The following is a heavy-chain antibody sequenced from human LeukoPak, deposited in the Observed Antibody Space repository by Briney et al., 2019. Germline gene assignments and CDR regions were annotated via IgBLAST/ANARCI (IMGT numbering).Heavy chain of an antibody. J-gene: IGHJ5*02. CDR3: ARLLNWFDP. CDR2: IYYSGST. CDR1: GGSISSYY. Sequence: SETLSLTCTVSGGSISSYYWSWIQQPPGKGLEWIGYIYYSGSTNYNPSLKSRVTISVDTSKNQFSLKLSSVTAADTAVYYCARLLNWFDPWGQGTLVTVSS. V-gene: IGHV4-59*08.